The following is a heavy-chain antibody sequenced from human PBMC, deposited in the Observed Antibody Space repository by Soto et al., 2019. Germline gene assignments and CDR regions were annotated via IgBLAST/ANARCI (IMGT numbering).Heavy chain of an antibody. CDR3: ARTLGGYMVMPYYFDY. J-gene: IGHJ4*02. V-gene: IGHV4-30-4*01. CDR1: GGSISSGDYY. Sequence: QVQLQESGPGLVKPSQTLSLTCTVSGGSISSGDYYWSWIRQPPGKGLEWIGYIYYSGSTYYNPSLKSRFTISVDTSKNQFSLKLSSVTAADTAVYYCARTLGGYMVMPYYFDYWGQGTLVTVSS. D-gene: IGHD5-12*01. CDR2: IYYSGST.